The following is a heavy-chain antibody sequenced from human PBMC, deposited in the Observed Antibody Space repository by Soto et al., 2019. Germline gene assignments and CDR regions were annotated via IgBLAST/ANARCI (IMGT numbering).Heavy chain of an antibody. D-gene: IGHD3-3*01. CDR2: INHSGST. V-gene: IGHV4-34*01. CDR3: ARSSTGGYYDFWSGSNWFDP. Sequence: TSETLSLTCAVYGGSFSGYYWSWIRQPPGKGLEWIGEINHSGSTNYNPSLMSRVTISVDTSKNHFSLKLSFVTAADTAVYYCARSSTGGYYDFWSGSNWFDPWGQGTLVTVSS. CDR1: GGSFSGYY. J-gene: IGHJ5*02.